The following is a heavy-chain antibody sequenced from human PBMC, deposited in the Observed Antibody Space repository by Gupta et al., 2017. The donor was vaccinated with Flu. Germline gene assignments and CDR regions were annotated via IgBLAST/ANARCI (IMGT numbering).Heavy chain of an antibody. J-gene: IGHJ3*02. CDR2: ISGDENSI. Sequence: ISGDENSISDADSVEGRFTISRDNTKNTVYLQMNSLRSEDTAVYYCAREGPLFSVNTDAFDIWGQWTIVTVSS. D-gene: IGHD3-10*02. CDR3: AREGPLFSVNTDAFDI. V-gene: IGHV3-74*01.